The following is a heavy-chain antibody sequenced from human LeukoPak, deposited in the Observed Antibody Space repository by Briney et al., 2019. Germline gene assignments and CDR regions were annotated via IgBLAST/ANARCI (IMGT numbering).Heavy chain of an antibody. D-gene: IGHD1-1*01. CDR1: GGTFSSFV. V-gene: IGHV1-69*05. Sequence: GASVKVSCKASGGTFSSFVISWVRQAPGQGFEWMGGIIPGFDPALYAQKFQARVSITTDESTNTAYMELSSLRSEDTAVYYCASGHITTRTTWGGNFDYWGQGTLVTVSS. J-gene: IGHJ4*02. CDR3: ASGHITTRTTWGGNFDY. CDR2: IIPGFDPA.